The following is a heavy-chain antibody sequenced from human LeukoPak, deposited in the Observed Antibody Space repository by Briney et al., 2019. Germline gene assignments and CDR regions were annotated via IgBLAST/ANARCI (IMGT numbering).Heavy chain of an antibody. CDR3: ARDEAD. CDR1: GYSISSGYY. CDR2: IYHSGST. Sequence: SETLSLTCTVSGYSISSGYYWGWIRQPPGKGLEWIGSIYHSGSTYYNPSLKSRVTISVDTSKNQFSLKLGSVTAADTAVYYCARDEADWGQGTLVTVSS. J-gene: IGHJ4*02. V-gene: IGHV4-38-2*02.